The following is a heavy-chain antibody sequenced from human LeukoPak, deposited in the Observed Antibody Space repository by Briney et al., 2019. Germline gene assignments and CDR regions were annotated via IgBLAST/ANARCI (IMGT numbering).Heavy chain of an antibody. D-gene: IGHD2-2*02. CDR2: IYTSGST. Sequence: SQTLSLTCTASGGSISSGSYYWSWIRQPAGKGLEWIGRIYTSGSTYYNPSLKSRVTISVDTSKNQFSLKLSSVTAADTAVYYCVRVEYCSSPNCYIGGYYWGQGTLVTVSS. J-gene: IGHJ4*02. CDR3: VRVEYCSSPNCYIGGYY. V-gene: IGHV4-61*02. CDR1: GGSISSGSYY.